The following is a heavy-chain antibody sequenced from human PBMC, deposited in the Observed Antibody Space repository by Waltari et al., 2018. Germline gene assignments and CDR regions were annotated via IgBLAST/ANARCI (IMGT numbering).Heavy chain of an antibody. D-gene: IGHD2-2*01. V-gene: IGHV1-69*01. J-gene: IGHJ5*02. CDR1: GGTFSSYA. CDR2: SIPIFGTA. Sequence: QVQLVQSGAEVKKPGSSVKVSCKASGGTFSSYAISWVRQAPGQGLEWMGGSIPIFGTANYAQKFQGRVTITADESTSTAYMELSSLRSEDTAVYYCARYCSSTSCQDWFDPWGQGTLVTVSS. CDR3: ARYCSSTSCQDWFDP.